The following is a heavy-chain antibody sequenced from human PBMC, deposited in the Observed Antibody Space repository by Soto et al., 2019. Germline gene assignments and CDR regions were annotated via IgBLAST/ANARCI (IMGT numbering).Heavy chain of an antibody. CDR2: INSDGSVS. D-gene: IGHD2-15*01. CDR3: ARGDRVGGICYSLAGSFYYYMDV. V-gene: IGHV3-74*01. Sequence: EVQLVESGGGLVQPGGSLRLSCAASGFTFSNYWMYWVREAPGKGLEWVSRINSDGSVSSYADSVKGRLTISRDNVKNTLYLQMDSLRAEDTAVYYCARGDRVGGICYSLAGSFYYYMDVWGKGTTVTVFS. CDR1: GFTFSNYW. J-gene: IGHJ6*03.